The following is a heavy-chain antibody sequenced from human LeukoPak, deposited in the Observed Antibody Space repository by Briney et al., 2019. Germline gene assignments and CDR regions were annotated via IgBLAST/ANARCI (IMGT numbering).Heavy chain of an antibody. CDR1: GGTFSSYA. D-gene: IGHD6-19*01. V-gene: IGHV1-69*13. J-gene: IGHJ4*02. CDR3: ARAPLIAVAGRELRSGFDY. Sequence: ASVKVSCKASGGTFSSYAISWVRQAPGQGLEWMGGIIPIFGTANYAQKFQGRVTITADESTSTAYMELSSLRSEDTAVYYCARAPLIAVAGRELRSGFDYWGQGTLVTVSS. CDR2: IIPIFGTA.